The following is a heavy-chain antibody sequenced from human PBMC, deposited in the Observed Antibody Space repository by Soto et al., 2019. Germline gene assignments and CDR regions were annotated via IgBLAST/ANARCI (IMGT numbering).Heavy chain of an antibody. CDR3: AGDIPTRTNVLRYVDPA. J-gene: IGHJ5*02. V-gene: IGHV4-30-4*01. CDR2: IYYCGSI. Sequence: QVQLQESGPGLEKPSQTLSLACTVSGGSISSGDYYWSWIRQPPGKGLAWIGSIYYCGSIFYHPSRKRRVTISVDTSKHQSSLQLSSVTAADTAVHYFAGDIPTRTNVLRYVDPAWGQATLVTVYS. CDR1: GGSISSGDYY. D-gene: IGHD3-9*01.